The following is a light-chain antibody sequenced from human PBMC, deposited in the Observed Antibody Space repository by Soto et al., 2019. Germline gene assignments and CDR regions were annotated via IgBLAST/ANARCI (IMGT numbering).Light chain of an antibody. CDR1: QDIRND. V-gene: IGKV1-6*01. J-gene: IGKJ4*01. Sequence: IRVTQAPSSLSASVGDRVTITCRTSQDIRNDLGWYQQKPGKAPKLEIYGVFNLQSGVPSRFSGSGFGTDFTLIISSLQPEDSATYYCLQDFNYPLTFGGGTKVEIK. CDR2: GVF. CDR3: LQDFNYPLT.